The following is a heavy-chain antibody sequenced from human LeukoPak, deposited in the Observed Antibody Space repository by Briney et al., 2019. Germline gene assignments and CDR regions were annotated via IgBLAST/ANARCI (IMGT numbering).Heavy chain of an antibody. D-gene: IGHD4-17*01. V-gene: IGHV3-48*04. CDR2: ISSSGSTI. CDR1: GFIFSSYS. CDR3: ARGEDYGDGLGFDY. Sequence: GGSLRLSCAASGFIFSSYSMNWVRQAPGKGLEWVSYISSSGSTIYYADSVKGRFTISRDNAKNSLYLQMNSLRAEDTAVYYCARGEDYGDGLGFDYWGQGTLVTVSS. J-gene: IGHJ4*02.